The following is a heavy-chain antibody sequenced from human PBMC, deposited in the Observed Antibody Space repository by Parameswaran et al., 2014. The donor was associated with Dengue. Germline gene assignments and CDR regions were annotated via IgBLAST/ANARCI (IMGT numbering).Heavy chain of an antibody. V-gene: IGHV1-3*01. CDR2: INVGNGNT. J-gene: IGHJ5*02. Sequence: WVRQAPGQSLEWVGWINVGNGNTKYSQNFQGRVTITRDTSASTVYMDLSSLISEDTAVYYCARDRVYGSGNYYNDGSANGFDPWGQGTLVTVSS. D-gene: IGHD3-10*01. CDR3: ARDRVYGSGNYYNDGSANGFDP.